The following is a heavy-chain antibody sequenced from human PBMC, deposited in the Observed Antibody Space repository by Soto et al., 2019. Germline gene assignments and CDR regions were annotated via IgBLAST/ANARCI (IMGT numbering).Heavy chain of an antibody. J-gene: IGHJ5*02. CDR2: IGGRDGST. CDR1: GFTFGDYL. CDR3: AQGLCVSWNGGPPPNWFNP. Sequence: EVQLLESGRGLVQPGGSQRLSCAASGFTFGDYLMNWVRQSPGKGLERVSSIGGRDGSTYYADSVQGRFTISRDNSRSTMFLQRDDLRGEDTAVYYCAQGLCVSWNGGPPPNWFNPWGQGTLVTVSS. V-gene: IGHV3-23*01. D-gene: IGHD1-1*01.